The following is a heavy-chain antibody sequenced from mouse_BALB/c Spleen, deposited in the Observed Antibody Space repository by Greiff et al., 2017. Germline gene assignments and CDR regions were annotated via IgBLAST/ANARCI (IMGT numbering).Heavy chain of an antibody. CDR3: ARSYYYGSTYFDY. V-gene: IGHV3-2*02. J-gene: IGHJ2*01. CDR2: ISYSGST. CDR1: GYSITSDYA. D-gene: IGHD1-1*01. Sequence: DVKLVESGPGLVKPSQSLSLTCTVTGYSITSDYAWNWIRQFPGNKLEWMGYISYSGSTSYNPSLKSRISITRDTSKNQFFLQLNSVTTEDTATYYCARSYYYGSTYFDYWGQGTTLTVSS.